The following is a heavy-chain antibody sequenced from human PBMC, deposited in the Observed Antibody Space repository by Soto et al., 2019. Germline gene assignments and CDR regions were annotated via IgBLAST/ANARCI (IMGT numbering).Heavy chain of an antibody. D-gene: IGHD3-3*01. CDR3: ATPHLRGRQFDYRSPATASLYHSGLGV. V-gene: IGHV1-69*01. J-gene: IGHJ6*02. Sequence: QVLLAQSGAEVKKPGSSVKVSCQTSRGTFNTSPISWVRQAPGQGLEWLGDIVPVFGMVNYAQQFQDRLNLTADESTNRVCNEGGWLAAGDTAVYFCATPHLRGRQFDYRSPATASLYHSGLGVWGQGTTVIVSS. CDR2: IVPVFGMV. CDR1: RGTFNTSP.